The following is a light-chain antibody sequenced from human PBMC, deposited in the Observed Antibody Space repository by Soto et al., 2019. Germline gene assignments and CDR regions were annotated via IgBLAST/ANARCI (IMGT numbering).Light chain of an antibody. CDR1: SSDVGGYNY. J-gene: IGLJ1*01. V-gene: IGLV2-11*01. CDR2: DVS. Sequence: QSALTQPRSVSGSPGQSVTISCTGTSSDVGGYNYVSWYQQHPGKAPKVMIYDVSERPSGVPDRFSGSKSGNTASLTISGLQAEDEADYYCRSYAGSPRYVFGTGTKATVL. CDR3: RSYAGSPRYV.